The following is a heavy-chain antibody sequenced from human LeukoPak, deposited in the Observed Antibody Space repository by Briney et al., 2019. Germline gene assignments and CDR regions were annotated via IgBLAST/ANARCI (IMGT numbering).Heavy chain of an antibody. D-gene: IGHD6-13*01. CDR2: ISSSSSYI. J-gene: IGHJ4*02. CDR3: ARVGELRRIAAAGNFDY. CDR1: GFTFSSYS. V-gene: IGHV3-21*01. Sequence: PGGSLRLSCAASGFTFSSYSMTWVRQAPGKGLEWVSSISSSSSYIYYADSVKGRFTISRDNAKNSLYLQMNSLRAEDTAVYYCARVGELRRIAAAGNFDYWGQGTLVTVSS.